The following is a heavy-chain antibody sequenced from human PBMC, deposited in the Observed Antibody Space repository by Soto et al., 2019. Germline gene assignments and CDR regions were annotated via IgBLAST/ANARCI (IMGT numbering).Heavy chain of an antibody. CDR1: GFTFNNYS. J-gene: IGHJ4*02. V-gene: IGHV3-23*01. CDR2: INRGGGP. Sequence: EVRLLESGGGLVQPGGSLTLSCATSGFTFNNYSMSWVRQAPGKGLEWVSSINRGGGPYYSDSVKGRFTISRDKSKKMLYLRMNSQRADDTAVYFCAREDGPLRVTLLGFWGQGTLVTVSS. CDR3: AREDGPLRVTLLGF. D-gene: IGHD2-21*02.